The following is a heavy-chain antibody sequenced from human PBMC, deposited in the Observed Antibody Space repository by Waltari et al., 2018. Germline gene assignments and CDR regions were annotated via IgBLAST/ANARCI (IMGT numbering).Heavy chain of an antibody. CDR2: ISGSGGST. J-gene: IGHJ4*02. CDR1: GFTFSSYA. Sequence: EVQLLESGGGLVQPGGSLRLSCAASGFTFSSYAMSWVRQAPGKGLAWVSAISGSGGSTYYASVVKDRFTISRDSSKNTLYLQMNSLRAEDTAVYYCAKGEVRDPPPYQDYGDYVRYWGQGTLVTVSS. D-gene: IGHD4-17*01. V-gene: IGHV3-23*01. CDR3: AKGEVRDPPPYQDYGDYVRY.